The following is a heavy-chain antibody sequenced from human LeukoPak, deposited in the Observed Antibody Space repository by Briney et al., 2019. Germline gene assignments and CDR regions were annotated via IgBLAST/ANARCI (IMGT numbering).Heavy chain of an antibody. D-gene: IGHD6-19*01. CDR3: ARGGALRQWLPQTDY. CDR2: INTNTGNP. J-gene: IGHJ4*02. V-gene: IGHV7-4-1*02. CDR1: GYTFTSYA. Sequence: ASVKVSCKASGYTFTSYAMNWVRQAPGQGLEWMGWINTNTGNPTYAQGFTGRFVFSLDTSVSTAYLQISSLKAEDTAVYYCARGGALRQWLPQTDYWGQGTLVTVSS.